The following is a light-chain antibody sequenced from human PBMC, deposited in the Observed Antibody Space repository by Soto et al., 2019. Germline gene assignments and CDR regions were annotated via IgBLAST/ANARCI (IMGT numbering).Light chain of an antibody. Sequence: IQMTQSPSAVSASVGDRVTITCRASQDISSRLAWYQQKAGKAPKLLISDASRLQSGVPSRFSGGESGTDFSLTISSLQPEDFATYYCHQAHSFPFTFGPGTKVDIK. CDR1: QDISSR. V-gene: IGKV1-12*01. CDR2: DAS. J-gene: IGKJ3*01. CDR3: HQAHSFPFT.